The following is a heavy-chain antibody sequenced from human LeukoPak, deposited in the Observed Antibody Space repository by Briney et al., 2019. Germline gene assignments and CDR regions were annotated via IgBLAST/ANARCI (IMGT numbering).Heavy chain of an antibody. J-gene: IGHJ6*02. D-gene: IGHD6-13*01. CDR2: IIPILGIA. Sequence: SVKVSCKASGGTFSSYAISWVRQAPGQGLEWMGRIIPILGIANYAQKFQGRVTITADKSTSTAYMELSSLRSEDTAVYYCAREGIAAAGLYYYYGMDVWGQGTTVTVSS. V-gene: IGHV1-69*04. CDR3: AREGIAAAGLYYYYGMDV. CDR1: GGTFSSYA.